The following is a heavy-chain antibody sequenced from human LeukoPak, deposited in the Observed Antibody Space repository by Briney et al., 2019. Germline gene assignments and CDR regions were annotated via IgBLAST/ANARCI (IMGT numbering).Heavy chain of an antibody. CDR3: ASLDAGLNFDY. J-gene: IGHJ4*02. CDR1: GFTFSRYA. V-gene: IGHV3-23*01. Sequence: GGSLRLSCAASGFTFSRYAMSWVRQAPGKGLEWVSGISSSGGSTYYADSVKGRSTISRDNSKNTLYLQMNSLRAEDTAVYYCASLDAGLNFDYWGQGTLVTVSS. CDR2: ISSSGGST. D-gene: IGHD2-8*01.